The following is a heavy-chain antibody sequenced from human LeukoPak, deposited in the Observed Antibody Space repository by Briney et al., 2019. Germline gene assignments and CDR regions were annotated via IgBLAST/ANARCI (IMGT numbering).Heavy chain of an antibody. J-gene: IGHJ4*02. CDR3: ARDGGSFWSGYYEGPNFDY. CDR2: ISGSGGST. V-gene: IGHV3-23*01. D-gene: IGHD3-3*01. Sequence: PGGSLRLSCAASGFTFSSYAMSWVRQAPGKGLEWVSAISGSGGSTYYADSVKGRFTISRDNAKNSLYLQMNSLRAEDTAVYYCARDGGSFWSGYYEGPNFDYWGQGTLVTVSS. CDR1: GFTFSSYA.